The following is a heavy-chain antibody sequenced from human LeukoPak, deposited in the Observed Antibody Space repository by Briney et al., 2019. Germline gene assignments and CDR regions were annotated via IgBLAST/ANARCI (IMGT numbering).Heavy chain of an antibody. CDR1: GLTFSTCP. CDR3: AKDHGV. V-gene: IGHV3-23*01. J-gene: IGHJ6*04. Sequence: PGGSLRLSCAASGLTFSTCPMSWVRQAPGKGLEWVSAISGSGGSTYYADSVKGRFTISRDNSKNTLYLQMNNLTGEDTAVYYCAKDHGVWGKGTTVTVSS. CDR2: ISGSGGST.